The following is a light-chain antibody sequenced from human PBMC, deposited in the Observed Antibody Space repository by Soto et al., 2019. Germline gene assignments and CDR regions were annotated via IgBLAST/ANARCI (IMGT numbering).Light chain of an antibody. CDR1: QSLVYSDGNTY. CDR3: MQGVSWPPT. J-gene: IGKJ1*01. CDR2: KVS. V-gene: IGKV2-30*01. Sequence: VMTQSPLSLPVTLGQPASISCRSSQSLVYSDGNTYLNWFQQRPGQSPRRLIYKVSNRDSGVPDRFSGSGSGTDFTLEISRVEAEDVGVYYCMQGVSWPPTFGQGTKVEIK.